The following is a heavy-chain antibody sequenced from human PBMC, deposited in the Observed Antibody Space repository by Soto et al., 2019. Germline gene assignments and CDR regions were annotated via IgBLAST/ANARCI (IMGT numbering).Heavy chain of an antibody. CDR1: GASVSSGNYY. J-gene: IGHJ4*02. D-gene: IGHD1-26*01. V-gene: IGHV4-61*01. CDR2: ISYSGST. CDR3: ARGSGSYYAY. Sequence: QVQLQESGPGLVKPSETLSLTCTVSGASVSSGNYYWSWIRQPPGKGLECIGYISYSGSTNYNPSLKXXFXIXXDTSKNQFSLKLSSVTAADTAVYYCARGSGSYYAYWGQGTLVTVSS.